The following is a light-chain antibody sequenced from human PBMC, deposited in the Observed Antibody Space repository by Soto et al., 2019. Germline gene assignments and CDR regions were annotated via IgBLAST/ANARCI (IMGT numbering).Light chain of an antibody. CDR1: TGAVTSGHY. J-gene: IGLJ2*01. Sequence: QTVVTQEPSVTVSPGGTVTLTCASSTGAVTSGHYPNWFQQKPGQAPRTLIYSTNNKHSWTPARFSGSLLGDKAALTLSGVQPEDEAEYYCLLFGGGVRVFGGGTQLTVL. CDR2: STN. V-gene: IGLV7-43*01. CDR3: LLFGGGVRV.